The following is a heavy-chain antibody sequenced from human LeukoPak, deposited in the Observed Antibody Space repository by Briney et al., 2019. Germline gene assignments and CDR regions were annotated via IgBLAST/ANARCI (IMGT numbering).Heavy chain of an antibody. CDR1: GGSLRGFF. V-gene: IGHV4-34*01. CDR2: INDSGSI. J-gene: IGHJ6*03. CDR3: ARVESYYFYYMDV. Sequence: SETLSLTCDVYGGSLRGFFWSWICQPPGKGLEWIGEINDSGSINYNPSLKTRVTISLDTSKNQFSLKLSSVTAADTAIYYCARVESYYFYYMDVWGKGTTVTVSS.